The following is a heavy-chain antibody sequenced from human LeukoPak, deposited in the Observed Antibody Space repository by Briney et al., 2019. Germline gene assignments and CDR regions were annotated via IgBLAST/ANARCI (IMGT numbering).Heavy chain of an antibody. CDR3: ARDFGDFRTDY. CDR1: GASISSTVHY. CDR2: SDYSGGM. D-gene: IGHD4-17*01. J-gene: IGHJ4*02. V-gene: IGHV4-39*01. Sequence: PSETLSLTCTVSGASISSTVHYWAWIRQSPGKGLEWIGTSDYSGGMTYNPSLNSRVTVSVDTSKIQFSLKLTSVTAADTAVYYCARDFGDFRTDYWGQGTLVTV.